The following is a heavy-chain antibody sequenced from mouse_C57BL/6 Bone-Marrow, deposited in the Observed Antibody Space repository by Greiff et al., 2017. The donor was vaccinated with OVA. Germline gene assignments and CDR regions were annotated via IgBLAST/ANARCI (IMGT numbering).Heavy chain of an antibody. CDR3: ARWGLRTGMDY. J-gene: IGHJ4*01. CDR2: IYPGGGYT. V-gene: IGHV1-63*01. CDR1: GYTFTNYW. Sequence: QVQLKESGAELVRPGTSVKMSCKASGYTFTNYWIGWAKQRPGHGLEWIGDIYPGGGYTNYNEKFKGKATLTADKSSSTAYMQFSSLTSEDSAIYYCARWGLRTGMDYWGQGTSVTVSS. D-gene: IGHD2-4*01.